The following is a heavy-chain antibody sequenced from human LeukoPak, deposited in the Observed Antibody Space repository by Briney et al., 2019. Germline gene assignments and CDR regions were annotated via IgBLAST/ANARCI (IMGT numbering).Heavy chain of an antibody. J-gene: IGHJ5*02. CDR2: IYYTGST. CDR1: GGSFSGYY. CDR3: ARLLSGGLFDP. V-gene: IGHV4-59*01. Sequence: SETLSLTCAVYGGSFSGYYWSWIRQPPGKGLEWIGYIYYTGSTNYNPFLKSRVTMSVDTSKNQFSLKLTSVTTADTAVYYCARLLSGGLFDPWGQGTLVTVSS. D-gene: IGHD2-21*01.